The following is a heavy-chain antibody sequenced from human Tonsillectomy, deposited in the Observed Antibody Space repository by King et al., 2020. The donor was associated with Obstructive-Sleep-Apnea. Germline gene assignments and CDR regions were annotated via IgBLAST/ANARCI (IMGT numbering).Heavy chain of an antibody. Sequence: QLQESGPGVVRPSGTLSLTCTVSGVSLSSVDWWSWIRQPPGRGLEWIGQVYHGGSTPYHPSFKSRVAISVDRSKNQFSLTLTSVTAADTAVYYCAKGGLADYWGQGTLVTVSS. D-gene: IGHD6-25*01. CDR2: VYHGGST. V-gene: IGHV4-4*02. CDR3: AKGGLADY. J-gene: IGHJ4*02. CDR1: GVSLSSVDW.